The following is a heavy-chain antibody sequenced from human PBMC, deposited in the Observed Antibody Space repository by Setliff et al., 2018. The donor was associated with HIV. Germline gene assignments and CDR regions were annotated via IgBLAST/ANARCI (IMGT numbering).Heavy chain of an antibody. D-gene: IGHD2-21*01. V-gene: IGHV4-39*07. CDR2: IYHGGNT. J-gene: IGHJ5*02. CDR3: ATLEVYCGGVNCLPPAGGP. Sequence: SETLSLTCTVSGGSISSSNYYWGWIRQPPGKGLEWIGSIYHGGNTYYNPSLKSRVSMSMDESKNQFSLKMMSVTAADTAMYYCATLEVYCGGVNCLPPAGGPWGQGTLVTVSS. CDR1: GGSISSSNYY.